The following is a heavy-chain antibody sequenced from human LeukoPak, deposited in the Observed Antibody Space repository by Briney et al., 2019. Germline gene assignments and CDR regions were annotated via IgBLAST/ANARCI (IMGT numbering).Heavy chain of an antibody. CDR3: AKGYYYDSSGYYYEDPPDY. D-gene: IGHD3-22*01. CDR2: ISGSGGST. J-gene: IGHJ4*02. V-gene: IGHV3-23*01. Sequence: SGGSLRLSCAASGFTFSSYAMSWVRQAPGKGLEWVSAISGSGGSTYYADSVKGRFTISRDNSKNTLYLQMNSLRAEDTAVYYCAKGYYYDSSGYYYEDPPDYWGQGTLVTVSS. CDR1: GFTFSSYA.